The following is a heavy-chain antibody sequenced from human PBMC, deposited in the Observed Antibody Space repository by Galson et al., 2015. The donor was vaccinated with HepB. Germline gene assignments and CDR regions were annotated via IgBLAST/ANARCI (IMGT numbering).Heavy chain of an antibody. Sequence: PALVKPTQTLTLTCTVSGFSLSNGRMGVSWIRQPPGKALEWLAHSFSNDEKSYTTSLKGRLIISRDTSKSQVVLTMTNMDPVDTATYYCARSRSSSSGSDWYFDLWGRGILVTVSS. J-gene: IGHJ2*01. CDR3: ARSRSSSSGSDWYFDL. D-gene: IGHD6-6*01. CDR1: GFSLSNGRMG. CDR2: SFSNDEK. V-gene: IGHV2-26*01.